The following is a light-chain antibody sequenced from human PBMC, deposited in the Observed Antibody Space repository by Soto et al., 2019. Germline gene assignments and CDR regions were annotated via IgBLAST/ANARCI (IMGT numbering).Light chain of an antibody. V-gene: IGKV1-5*01. J-gene: IGKJ1*01. CDR3: QQYKSYPWT. CDR1: QTISGW. Sequence: DIKMTQSPSTLSASVGDGVTITCRASQTISGWLAWYQQRPGKAPKLLISDASSLRSGVPSRFSGSGSGTEFTLTISSLQPDDFGSYYCQQYKSYPWTFGHGTKVEV. CDR2: DAS.